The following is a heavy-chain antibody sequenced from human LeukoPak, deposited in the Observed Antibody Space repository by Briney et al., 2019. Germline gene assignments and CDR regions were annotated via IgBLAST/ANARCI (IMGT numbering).Heavy chain of an antibody. D-gene: IGHD5-24*01. Sequence: QPGGSLRLSCAASGFTFSSYAMHWVRQAPGKGLEYVSAISSNGGSTYYANSVKGRFTISRDNSKNTLYLQVNSLRAEDTAVYYCAKSGYNRFDYWGQGTLVSVSS. CDR1: GFTFSSYA. J-gene: IGHJ4*02. V-gene: IGHV3-64*01. CDR2: ISSNGGST. CDR3: AKSGYNRFDY.